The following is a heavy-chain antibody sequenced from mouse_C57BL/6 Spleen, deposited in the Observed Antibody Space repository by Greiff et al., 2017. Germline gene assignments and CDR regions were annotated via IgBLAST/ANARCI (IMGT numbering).Heavy chain of an antibody. CDR2: ISSGGSYT. CDR3: ARGELGY. CDR1: GFTFSSYG. V-gene: IGHV5-6*01. J-gene: IGHJ2*01. D-gene: IGHD4-1*01. Sequence: EVKLVESGGDLVKPGGSLTLSCAASGFTFSSYGMSWVRQTPDKRLEWVATISSGGSYTYYPDSVKGRFTISRDNAKYTLYLQMSSLKSEDTAMYSSARGELGYWGQGTTLTVSS.